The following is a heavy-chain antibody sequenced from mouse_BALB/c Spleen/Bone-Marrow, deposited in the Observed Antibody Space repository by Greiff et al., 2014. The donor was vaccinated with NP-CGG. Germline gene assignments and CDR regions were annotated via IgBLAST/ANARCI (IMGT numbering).Heavy chain of an antibody. Sequence: DVQLQESGAGFVKPGASVKLSCTASGFNIKDTYMHWVKRRPEQGLEWIGRIDPANDNTKYDPKFQGKATITADTSSNTAYLQLSSLTSEDTAVYYCARADGYYAWFAYWGQGTLVTVSA. D-gene: IGHD2-3*01. CDR2: IDPANDNT. CDR1: GFNIKDTY. J-gene: IGHJ3*01. CDR3: ARADGYYAWFAY. V-gene: IGHV14-3*02.